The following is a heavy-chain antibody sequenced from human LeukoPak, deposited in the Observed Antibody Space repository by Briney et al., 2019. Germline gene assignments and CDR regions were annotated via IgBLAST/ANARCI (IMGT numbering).Heavy chain of an antibody. V-gene: IGHV4-31*03. Sequence: PSQTLSLTCTVSGGSISSGGFYWSWIRQHPGKGLEWIGYIYYSGSTYYNPSLKSRVTISVDTSKNQFSLKLSSVTAADTAVYYCASAVVPAAKDNYGMDVWGKGTTVTVSS. D-gene: IGHD2-2*01. J-gene: IGHJ6*04. CDR3: ASAVVPAAKDNYGMDV. CDR1: GGSISSGGFY. CDR2: IYYSGST.